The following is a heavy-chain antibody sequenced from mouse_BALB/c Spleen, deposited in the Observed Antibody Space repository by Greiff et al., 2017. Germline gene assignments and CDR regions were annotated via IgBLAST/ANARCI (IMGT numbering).Heavy chain of an antibody. Sequence: EVKLQESGGGLVQPGGSRKLSCAASGFTFSSFGMHWVRQAPEKGLKWVAYISSGSSTIYYADTVKGRYTISRDNPKNTLFLQMTSLSSEDTAMYYCARSEFITTGDYWGQGTSVTVSS. CDR3: ARSEFITTGDY. J-gene: IGHJ4*01. CDR2: ISSGSSTI. V-gene: IGHV5-17*02. D-gene: IGHD1-1*01. CDR1: GFTFSSFG.